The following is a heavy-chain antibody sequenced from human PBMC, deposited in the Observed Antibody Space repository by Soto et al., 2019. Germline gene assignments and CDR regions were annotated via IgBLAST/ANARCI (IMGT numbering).Heavy chain of an antibody. Sequence: EVQLVESGGGLVQPGGSLRLSCVASKFTFSSYWMSWVRQAPGEGLEWVANINQDGTENYYVDSVKGRFTITRDNAKNSLYLQMDSLIVEDTAVYYCASEYGDVLKFFDFWGQGTLVTVSS. J-gene: IGHJ4*02. D-gene: IGHD2-21*02. CDR2: INQDGTEN. CDR1: KFTFSSYW. V-gene: IGHV3-7*01. CDR3: ASEYGDVLKFFDF.